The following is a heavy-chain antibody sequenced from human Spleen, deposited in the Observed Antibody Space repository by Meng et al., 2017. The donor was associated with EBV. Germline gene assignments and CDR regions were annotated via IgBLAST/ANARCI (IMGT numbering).Heavy chain of an antibody. Sequence: VVLGEAGGGVVQPGRSLRLSCAASGFSFKSYDMHWVRQAPGKGLEWLAFISYDESNQDYGDSVKGRFTISRDNSRNTVYLQMNSLRPEDTAVYYCAKDRWRENDFDYWGQGTLVTVSS. D-gene: IGHD1-26*01. J-gene: IGHJ4*02. CDR3: AKDRWRENDFDY. CDR2: ISYDESNQ. CDR1: GFSFKSYD. V-gene: IGHV3-30*18.